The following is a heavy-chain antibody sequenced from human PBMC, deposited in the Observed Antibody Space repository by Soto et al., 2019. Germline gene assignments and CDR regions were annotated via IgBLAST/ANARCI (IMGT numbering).Heavy chain of an antibody. CDR3: TRPSDDRDDYDWYFDL. V-gene: IGHV3-73*02. D-gene: IGHD3-16*01. Sequence: EVQLVESGGGLVQPGGCLKLSCGASGFTCSGFTMHWVRQASGKGLEWVGRIRTKAKNYATQYSPSVSGRFTISRDDSKNTAYLQMNSLEDEDTAVYYCTRPSDDRDDYDWYFDLWGRGTLVTVSS. J-gene: IGHJ2*01. CDR1: GFTCSGFT. CDR2: IRTKAKNYAT.